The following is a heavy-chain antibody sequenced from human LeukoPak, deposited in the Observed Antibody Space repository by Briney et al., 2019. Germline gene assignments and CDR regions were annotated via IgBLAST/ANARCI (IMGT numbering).Heavy chain of an antibody. D-gene: IGHD6-13*01. CDR3: ASSSWYALDY. J-gene: IGHJ4*02. V-gene: IGHV3-48*03. CDR1: GFTFSSYE. CDR2: ISSSGSTM. Sequence: GGSLRLSCAASGFTFSSYEMNWVRQASGKGLEWISYISSSGSTMYYADSVKGRFTISRDNAKNSLYLQMNSLRAEDTAIYYCASSSWYALDYWGQGTLVTVSS.